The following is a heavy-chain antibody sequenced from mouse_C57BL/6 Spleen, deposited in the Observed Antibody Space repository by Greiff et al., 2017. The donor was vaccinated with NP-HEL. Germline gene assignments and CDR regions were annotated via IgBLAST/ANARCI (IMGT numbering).Heavy chain of an antibody. J-gene: IGHJ4*01. D-gene: IGHD3-3*01. CDR1: SYTFTSYT. V-gene: IGHV1-4*01. Sequence: QVQLQQSGAELARPGASVKMSCKASSYTFTSYTMHWVKQRPGQGLEWIGYINPSSGYTKYNQKFKDKATLTADKSSSTAYMQLSSLTSEDSAVYYCARSGDRGFYYAMDYWGQGTSVTVSS. CDR2: INPSSGYT. CDR3: ARSGDRGFYYAMDY.